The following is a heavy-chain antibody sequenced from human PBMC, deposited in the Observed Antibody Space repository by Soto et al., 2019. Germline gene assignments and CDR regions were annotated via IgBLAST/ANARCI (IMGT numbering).Heavy chain of an antibody. J-gene: IGHJ6*03. CDR3: ARGIITMVRAYYYYMDV. Sequence: GGSLRLSCAASGFTFSSYWMHWVRQAPGKGLVWVSRINSDGSSTSYADSVKGRFTISRDNAKNTLYLQMNSLRAEDTAVYYCARGIITMVRAYYYYMDVWGKGTTVTVSS. D-gene: IGHD3-10*01. CDR1: GFTFSSYW. CDR2: INSDGSST. V-gene: IGHV3-74*01.